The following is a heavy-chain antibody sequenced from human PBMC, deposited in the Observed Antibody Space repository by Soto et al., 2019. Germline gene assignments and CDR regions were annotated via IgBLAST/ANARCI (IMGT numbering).Heavy chain of an antibody. CDR2: IYITGTT. Sequence: LETLSLTCKVSGTSIRHFYWTWIRQTAGKGLEWIGRIYITGTTSLNPSLKSRVTMSMDASKNEFSLNLTSVTAADTAVYYCVRDRADFSSTYYHYFSVWGRGIQVTVSS. D-gene: IGHD2-2*01. J-gene: IGHJ2*01. CDR3: VRDRADFSSTYYHYFSV. V-gene: IGHV4-4*07. CDR1: GTSIRHFY.